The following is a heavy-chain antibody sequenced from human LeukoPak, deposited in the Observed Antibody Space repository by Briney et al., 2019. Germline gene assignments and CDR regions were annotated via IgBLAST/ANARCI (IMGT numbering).Heavy chain of an antibody. Sequence: ASVKVSCTASGYRFSGSYIHWVRQAPGQGLEWMGRINPNSGDTNYAQKFHGRVTMTRDMSTTTDYMELSSLRSEDTAVYYCARDDSVGDIAWWFDPWGQGTLVTVSS. D-gene: IGHD3-16*02. V-gene: IGHV1-2*06. CDR3: ARDDSVGDIAWWFDP. CDR2: INPNSGDT. CDR1: GYRFSGSY. J-gene: IGHJ5*02.